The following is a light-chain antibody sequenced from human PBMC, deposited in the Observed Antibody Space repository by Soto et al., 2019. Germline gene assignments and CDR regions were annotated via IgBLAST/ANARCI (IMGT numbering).Light chain of an antibody. J-gene: IGLJ2*01. CDR3: GTWDSSLSGVV. V-gene: IGLV1-51*01. Sequence: QSVLTQPPSVSAAPGQKVTMSCSGSSSNIGNNYVSWYQQLPGTAPKLLIYGNNERPSGIPDRFSGSKSGTSATLCITGLQTGDEADYYCGTWDSSLSGVVFGGGTKLTVL. CDR1: SSNIGNNY. CDR2: GNN.